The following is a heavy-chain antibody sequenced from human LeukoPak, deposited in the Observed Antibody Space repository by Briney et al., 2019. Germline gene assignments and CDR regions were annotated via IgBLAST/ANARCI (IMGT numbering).Heavy chain of an antibody. J-gene: IGHJ4*02. CDR3: ARARSSGWYVDFDY. D-gene: IGHD6-19*01. V-gene: IGHV1-2*02. CDR1: GYTLTDYY. Sequence: ASVKVSCKASGYTLTDYYIHWVRQAPGQGLEWMGWITPSSGGTNYAQKFQGRVTMTRDTSISTAYMELSRLRSDDTAVYYCARARSSGWYVDFDYWGQGTLVTVSS. CDR2: ITPSSGGT.